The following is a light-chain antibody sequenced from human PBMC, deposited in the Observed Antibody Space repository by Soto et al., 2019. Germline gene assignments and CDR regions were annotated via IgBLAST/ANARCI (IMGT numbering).Light chain of an antibody. Sequence: QAVLTQPHSVSGAPGQRGTISCTGTSSNIGAGYDVHWYQQLPGTAPKLLIYGNSNRPSGGPDRFSGSKSGTSASLAITGLRTGDEADYYCESYDSSLSGSVVFGGGTKLTV. CDR3: ESYDSSLSGSVV. J-gene: IGLJ2*01. V-gene: IGLV1-40*01. CDR1: SSNIGAGYD. CDR2: GNS.